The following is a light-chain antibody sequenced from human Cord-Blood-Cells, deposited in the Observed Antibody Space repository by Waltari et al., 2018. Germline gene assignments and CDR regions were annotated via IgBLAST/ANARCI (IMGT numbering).Light chain of an antibody. Sequence: QSALTQPRSVSGSPGQSVTISCTGTSSDVGGYNYVSWYQQHPGTAPKLMIYDVSKRPSGVPDRSSGSKSGNTASLTISGLQAEDEADYYCCSYAGSYTVVFGGGTKLTVL. J-gene: IGLJ2*01. V-gene: IGLV2-11*01. CDR3: CSYAGSYTVV. CDR2: DVS. CDR1: SSDVGGYNY.